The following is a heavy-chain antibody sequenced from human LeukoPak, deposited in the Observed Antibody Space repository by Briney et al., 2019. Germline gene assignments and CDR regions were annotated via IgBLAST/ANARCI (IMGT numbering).Heavy chain of an antibody. J-gene: IGHJ4*02. CDR1: GGSFSGYY. CDR2: INHSGST. V-gene: IGHV4-34*01. Sequence: SETLSLICAVYGGSFSGYYWSWIRQPPGKGLEWIGEINHSGSTSYNPSLKSRVTISVDTSKNQFSLKLSSVTAADTAVYYCARGHLELRFLGRVYYFDYWGQGTLVTVSS. CDR3: ARGHLELRFLGRVYYFDY. D-gene: IGHD3-3*01.